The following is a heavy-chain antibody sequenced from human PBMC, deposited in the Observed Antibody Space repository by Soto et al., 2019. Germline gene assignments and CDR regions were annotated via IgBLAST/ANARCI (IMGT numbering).Heavy chain of an antibody. CDR2: INPNSGDT. D-gene: IGHD1-26*01. CDR3: AKGGAIVAAGTRVYLYNAMDV. J-gene: IGHJ6*02. V-gene: IGHV1-2*02. CDR1: GYTFAGYY. Sequence: GASVKVSCKASGYTFAGYYVHGVRQAPGQGLEWMGWINPNSGDTYLAQRFQGRVTMNRDTSIGTAYMELRGPTSDDTAEYYCAKGGAIVAAGTRVYLYNAMDVWGQGTTVTVSS.